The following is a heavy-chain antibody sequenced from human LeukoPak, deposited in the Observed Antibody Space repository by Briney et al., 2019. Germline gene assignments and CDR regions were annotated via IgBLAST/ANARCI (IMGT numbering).Heavy chain of an antibody. CDR3: ARDSGGIAAGTISGY. D-gene: IGHD6-13*01. CDR1: GFTVSSNY. Sequence: QPGGSLRLSCAASGFTVSSNYMSWVRQAPGKGLEWLSVIYSGGSTYYADSVKGRFTISRDNSKNPLYLQMNSLRAEDTAVYYCARDSGGIAAGTISGYWGQGTLVTVSS. V-gene: IGHV3-53*01. J-gene: IGHJ4*02. CDR2: IYSGGST.